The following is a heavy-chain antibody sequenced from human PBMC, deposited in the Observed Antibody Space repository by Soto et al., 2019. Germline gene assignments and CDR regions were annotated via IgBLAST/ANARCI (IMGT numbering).Heavy chain of an antibody. CDR3: AREMDGVYGDYRRWFDP. Sequence: QVQLVQSGAEVKKPGSSVKVSCKASGGTFSSYAISWVRQAPGQGLEWMGGIIPIFGTANYAQKFQGRVTITAYESTSTGNMELSSVRAEFRAVYYCAREMDGVYGDYRRWFDPWGQGTLVTCSS. D-gene: IGHD4-17*01. CDR1: GGTFSSYA. CDR2: IIPIFGTA. J-gene: IGHJ5*02. V-gene: IGHV1-69*12.